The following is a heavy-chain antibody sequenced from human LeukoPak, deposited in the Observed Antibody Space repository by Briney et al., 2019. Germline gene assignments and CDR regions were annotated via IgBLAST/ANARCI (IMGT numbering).Heavy chain of an antibody. Sequence: GGSLRLSCAASGFTVRSNYMSWVRQAPGKGLEWVSAISGSGGSTYYADSVKGRFTISRDNSKNTLYLQMNSLRAEDTAVYYCAKDLAYYDFWSGYPQHWGQGTLVTVSS. CDR1: GFTVRSNY. J-gene: IGHJ1*01. CDR3: AKDLAYYDFWSGYPQH. V-gene: IGHV3-23*01. D-gene: IGHD3-3*01. CDR2: ISGSGGST.